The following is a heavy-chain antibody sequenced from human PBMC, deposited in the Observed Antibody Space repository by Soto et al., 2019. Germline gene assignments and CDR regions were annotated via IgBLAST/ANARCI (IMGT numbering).Heavy chain of an antibody. Sequence: QLQLQESGPGLVKPSETLSLTCTVSGGSISSSSYYWGWIRQPPGKGLEWIGSIYYSGSTYYNPSLKARVTISVDTSKNQSALKLSSVPAADTPVYYCATVWFGASHHWGQGTLVTVSS. J-gene: IGHJ1*01. CDR2: IYYSGST. CDR3: ATVWFGASHH. CDR1: GGSISSSSYY. V-gene: IGHV4-39*01. D-gene: IGHD3-10*01.